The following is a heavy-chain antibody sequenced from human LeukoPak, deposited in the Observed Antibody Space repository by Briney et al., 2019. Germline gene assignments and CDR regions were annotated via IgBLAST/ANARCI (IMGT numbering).Heavy chain of an antibody. D-gene: IGHD6-13*01. CDR3: ARDEFLVRIAAAGTVD. V-gene: IGHV4-38-2*02. CDR1: GYSISSGYY. J-gene: IGHJ4*02. Sequence: PSETLSLTCTVSGYSISSGYYWGWIRQPPGKGLEWIGSIYHSGSTYYNPSLKSRVTISVDTSKNQFSLKLSSVTAADTAVYYCARDEFLVRIAAAGTVDWGQGTLVTVSS. CDR2: IYHSGST.